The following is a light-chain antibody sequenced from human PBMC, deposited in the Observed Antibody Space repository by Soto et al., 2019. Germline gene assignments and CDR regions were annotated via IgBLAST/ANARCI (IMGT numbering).Light chain of an antibody. V-gene: IGKV2-28*01. J-gene: IGKJ2*01. CDR1: QSLLHRNGYNF. CDR2: LGS. CDR3: MQALQTPYT. Sequence: DIVMSQSPLSLPVSPGQPASISCRSSQSLLHRNGYNFLDWYLQKPGQSPQLLISLGSHRASGVPDRFTGSGSGTDFTLKISRVEAEDVGVYYCMQALQTPYTFGQGTKLEIK.